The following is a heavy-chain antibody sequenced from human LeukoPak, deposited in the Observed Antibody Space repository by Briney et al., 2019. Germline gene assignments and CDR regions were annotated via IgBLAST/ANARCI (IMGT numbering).Heavy chain of an antibody. V-gene: IGHV4-59*01. J-gene: IGHJ4*02. CDR2: IYYTGST. Sequence: PSETLSLTCTVSGGSISNYYWNWIRQPPGKGLEWIGYIYYTGSTNYNPSLKSRVTISVDTSKNQFSLRLRSVTAADTAVYYCARVTGYMVEDYFDSWGQGTLVTVSS. CDR3: ARVTGYMVEDYFDS. D-gene: IGHD6-13*01. CDR1: GGSISNYY.